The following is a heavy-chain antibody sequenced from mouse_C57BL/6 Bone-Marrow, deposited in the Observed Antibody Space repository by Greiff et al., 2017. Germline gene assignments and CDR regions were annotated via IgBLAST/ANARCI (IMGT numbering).Heavy chain of an antibody. V-gene: IGHV1-82*01. CDR3: ARSSLITTVVAFDY. CDR1: GYAFSSSW. D-gene: IGHD1-1*01. Sequence: VQLQQSGPELVKPGASVKISCKASGYAFSSSWMNWVKQRPGKGLEWIGRIYPGDGDTNYNGKFKDKATLTADKSSSTAYMQLSSLTSEDSAVYFCARSSLITTVVAFDYWGQGTTLTVSS. J-gene: IGHJ2*01. CDR2: IYPGDGDT.